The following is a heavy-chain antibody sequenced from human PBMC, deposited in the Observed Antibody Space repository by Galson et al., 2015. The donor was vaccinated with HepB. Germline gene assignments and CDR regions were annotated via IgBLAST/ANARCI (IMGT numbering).Heavy chain of an antibody. CDR1: GGTFSSYT. Sequence: SVKVSCKASGGTFSSYTISWVRQAPGQGLEWMGRIIPILGIANYAQKFQGRVTITADKSTSTAYMELSSLRSEDTAVYYCAREAAAGTLYFDYWGQGTLVTVSS. V-gene: IGHV1-69*04. J-gene: IGHJ4*02. CDR3: AREAAAGTLYFDY. CDR2: IIPILGIA. D-gene: IGHD6-13*01.